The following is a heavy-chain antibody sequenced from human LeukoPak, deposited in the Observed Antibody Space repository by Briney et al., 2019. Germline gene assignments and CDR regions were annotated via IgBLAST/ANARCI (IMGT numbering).Heavy chain of an antibody. J-gene: IGHJ6*03. Sequence: GGSLRLSCAAFSGYWMTWVRQAPGKGPQWVSLISGGAETIRYSDSVKGRFTISRDNSKNTVHLEMNSLKAEDTAIYYCAKPAGSSGSHPYYSYLDVWGKGTTVTVSS. V-gene: IGHV3-23*01. CDR1: SGYW. CDR3: AKPAGSSGSHPYYSYLDV. CDR2: ISGGAETI. D-gene: IGHD1-26*01.